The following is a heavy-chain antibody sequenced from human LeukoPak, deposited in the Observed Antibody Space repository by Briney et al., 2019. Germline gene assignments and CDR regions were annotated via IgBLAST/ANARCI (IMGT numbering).Heavy chain of an antibody. J-gene: IGHJ6*02. Sequence: GGSLRLSCAASGFTFSSYWMSWARQAPGKGLEWVASINHNGNVNYYVDSVKGRFTISRDNAKNSLYLQMGNLGAEDTAVYFCARGGGLDVWGQGATVTVSS. D-gene: IGHD3-16*01. CDR3: ARGGGLDV. CDR2: INHNGNVN. V-gene: IGHV3-7*03. CDR1: GFTFSSYW.